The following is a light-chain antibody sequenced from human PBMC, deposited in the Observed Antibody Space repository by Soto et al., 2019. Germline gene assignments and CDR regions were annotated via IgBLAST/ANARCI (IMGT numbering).Light chain of an antibody. CDR1: SSNIGSNT. CDR2: RDI. J-gene: IGLJ3*02. Sequence: QSVLTQPPSASGTPGQRVTISCSGSSSNIGSNTVSWYQQLPGTALKLLIYRDIQWPSGVPDRFSGSKSGTSASLAISGLQSEDEADYYCATWDDSLNGWVFCGGTQLTVL. V-gene: IGLV1-44*01. CDR3: ATWDDSLNGWV.